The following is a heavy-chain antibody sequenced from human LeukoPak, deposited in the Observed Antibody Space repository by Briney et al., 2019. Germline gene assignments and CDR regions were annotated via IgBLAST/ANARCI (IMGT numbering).Heavy chain of an antibody. J-gene: IGHJ3*02. D-gene: IGHD3-22*01. Sequence: GGSLRLSCAASGFTLSSYEMNWVRQAPGKGLEWVSYISSSGSTIYYADSVKGRFTISRDNAKNSLYLQMNSLRAEDTAVYYCARDRGYYDSSDGAFDIWGQGTMVTVSS. V-gene: IGHV3-48*03. CDR1: GFTLSSYE. CDR2: ISSSGSTI. CDR3: ARDRGYYDSSDGAFDI.